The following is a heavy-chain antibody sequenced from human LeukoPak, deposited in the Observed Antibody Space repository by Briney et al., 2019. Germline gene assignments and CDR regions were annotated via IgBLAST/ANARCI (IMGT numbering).Heavy chain of an antibody. CDR3: AREAARFLEWFPSK. V-gene: IGHV1-69*05. J-gene: IGHJ4*02. CDR2: IIPIFGTA. Sequence: GSSVEVSCKPSGGTFSSYAISSVRQAPGQGLEWMGRIIPIFGTANYAQKFQGRVTITTDESTSTAYMELSSLRSEDTAVYYCAREAARFLEWFPSKWGQGTLVTVSS. D-gene: IGHD3-3*01. CDR1: GGTFSSYA.